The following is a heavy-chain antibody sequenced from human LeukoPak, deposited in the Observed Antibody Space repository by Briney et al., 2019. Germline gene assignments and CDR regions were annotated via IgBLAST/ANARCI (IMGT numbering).Heavy chain of an antibody. Sequence: GGSLRLSCAASGFTFSSYAMSWVRQAPGKGLEWVSAIIGSGGSTYYADSVKGRFTISRDNSKNTLYLQMNSLRAEDTAVYYCAKVREWDIVVVPAATDAFDIWGQGTMVTVSS. CDR3: AKVREWDIVVVPAATDAFDI. CDR1: GFTFSSYA. V-gene: IGHV3-23*01. CDR2: IIGSGGST. J-gene: IGHJ3*02. D-gene: IGHD2-2*01.